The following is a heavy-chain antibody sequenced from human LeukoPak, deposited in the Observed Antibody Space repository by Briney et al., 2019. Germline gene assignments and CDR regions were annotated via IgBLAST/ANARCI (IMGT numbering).Heavy chain of an antibody. D-gene: IGHD7-27*01. Sequence: PSETLSLTCTVSDGSISNYYWTWIRQPAGKGLEWIGRIYVSGSTNYNPSLKSRVTISVDTSKNQFSLKLSSVTAADTAVYYCASPSLQTGNWFDPWGQGILVTVSS. V-gene: IGHV4-4*07. J-gene: IGHJ5*02. CDR2: IYVSGST. CDR3: ASPSLQTGNWFDP. CDR1: DGSISNYY.